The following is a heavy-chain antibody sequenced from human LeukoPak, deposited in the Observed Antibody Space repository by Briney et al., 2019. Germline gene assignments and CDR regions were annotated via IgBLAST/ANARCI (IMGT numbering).Heavy chain of an antibody. CDR2: IYYSGST. V-gene: IGHV4-59*12. CDR1: GGSISSYY. Sequence: SETLSLTCTVSGGSISSYYWSWIRQPPGKGLEWIGYIYYSGSTNYNPSLKSRVTISVDTSKNQFSLKLSSVTAADTAVYYCARVVIYYDSSGYFLDAFDIWGQGTMVTVSS. D-gene: IGHD3-22*01. CDR3: ARVVIYYDSSGYFLDAFDI. J-gene: IGHJ3*02.